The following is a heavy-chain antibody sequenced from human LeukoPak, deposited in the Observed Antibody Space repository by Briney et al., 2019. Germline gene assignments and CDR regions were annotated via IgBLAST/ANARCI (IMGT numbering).Heavy chain of an antibody. CDR3: ARMLYYDFWSGYYGPDAFDI. CDR1: GYTFTGYY. CDR2: INPNSGGT. J-gene: IGHJ3*02. Sequence: ASVKVSCKASGYTFTGYYMHWVRQAPGQGLEWMGRINPNSGGTNYAQKFQGRVTMTRDTSISTAYMELSRLRSDDTAGYYCARMLYYDFWSGYYGPDAFDIWGQGTMVTVSS. D-gene: IGHD3-3*01. V-gene: IGHV1-2*06.